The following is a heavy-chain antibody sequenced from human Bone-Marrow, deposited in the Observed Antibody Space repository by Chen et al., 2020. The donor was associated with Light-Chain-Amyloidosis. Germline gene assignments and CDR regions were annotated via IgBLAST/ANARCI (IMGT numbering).Heavy chain of an antibody. Sequence: EVQLEQSGPEVKKPGESLKISCKGSGYTFPNYWIGWVRQMPGKGLEWMGVIYPDDSDARYGPSFEGKVTISADKSITTAYLQWRSLKAPDTAMYYCARRRDGYNFDYWGQGTLVTVSS. D-gene: IGHD5-12*01. V-gene: IGHV5-51*01. J-gene: IGHJ4*02. CDR1: GYTFPNYW. CDR2: IYPDDSDA. CDR3: ARRRDGYNFDY.